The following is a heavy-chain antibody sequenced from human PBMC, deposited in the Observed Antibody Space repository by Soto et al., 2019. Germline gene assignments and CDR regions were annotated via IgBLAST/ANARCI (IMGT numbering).Heavy chain of an antibody. V-gene: IGHV1-3*01. CDR1: GYTFTSYA. D-gene: IGHD4-4*01. CDR2: INAGNGNT. J-gene: IGHJ6*02. CDR3: ARDLTTVLAPYGMDV. Sequence: ASVKVSCKASGYTFTSYAMHWVRQAPGQRLEWMGWINAGNGNTKYSQKFQGRVTITRDTSASTAYMELSSLRSDGTAVYYCARDLTTVLAPYGMDVWGQGTTVTVSS.